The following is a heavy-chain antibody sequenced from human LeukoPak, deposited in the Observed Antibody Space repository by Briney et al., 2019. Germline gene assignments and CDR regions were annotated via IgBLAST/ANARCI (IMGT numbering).Heavy chain of an antibody. D-gene: IGHD5-18*01. CDR3: ARAGGYSYGYRFDY. CDR2: INPNSGGT. CDR1: GYTFTGYY. V-gene: IGHV1-2*02. Sequence: ASVKVSCKASGYTFTGYYMHWVRQAPGQGLEWMGWINPNSGGTNYAQKFRGRVTMTRDTSISTAYMELSRLRSDDTAVYYCARAGGYSYGYRFDYWGQGTLVTVSS. J-gene: IGHJ4*02.